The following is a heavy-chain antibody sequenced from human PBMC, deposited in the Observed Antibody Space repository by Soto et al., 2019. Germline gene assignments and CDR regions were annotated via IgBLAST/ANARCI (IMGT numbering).Heavy chain of an antibody. J-gene: IGHJ4*02. D-gene: IGHD2-15*01. CDR1: GFTFNNYA. Sequence: EVQLLESGGGLLQPGGSLRLSCSASGFTFNNYAMAWVRQAPGEGLEWVSGISGSGATPYYADSVKGRFTISRDNSKNTLFLQMNSLSADDTAVYFCAKAGFCTGVSGYFYYFDSWGQGTLVTVSS. V-gene: IGHV3-23*01. CDR3: AKAGFCTGVSGYFYYFDS. CDR2: ISGSGATP.